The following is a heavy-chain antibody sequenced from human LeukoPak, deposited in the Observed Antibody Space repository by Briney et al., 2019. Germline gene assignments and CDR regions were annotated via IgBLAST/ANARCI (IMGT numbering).Heavy chain of an antibody. D-gene: IGHD6-13*01. CDR2: IYHSGST. V-gene: IGHV4-38-2*02. J-gene: IGHJ4*02. CDR1: GYSISSGYY. CDR3: ARQRGYSSSWFDY. Sequence: PSETLSLTCTVSGYSISSGYYWGWIRQPPGKGPEWIGSIYHSGSTNYNPSLKSRVTISVDTSKNQFSLKLSSVTAADTAVYYCARQRGYSSSWFDYWGQGTLVTVSS.